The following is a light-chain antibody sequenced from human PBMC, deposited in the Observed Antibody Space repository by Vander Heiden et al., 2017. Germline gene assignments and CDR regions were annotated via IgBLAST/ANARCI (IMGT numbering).Light chain of an antibody. CDR1: SSDVGGYNY. Sequence: QSALTQPASVSGSPGQSITLSCTGTSSDVGGYNYVSWYQQHPGKAPKLLIYDVTKRPSGVSNRFSGSKYGNAASLTISGLQAEDEADYYGSSYTSSSTVVFGGRTRLTVL. J-gene: IGLJ2*01. CDR2: DVT. V-gene: IGLV2-14*03. CDR3: SSYTSSSTVV.